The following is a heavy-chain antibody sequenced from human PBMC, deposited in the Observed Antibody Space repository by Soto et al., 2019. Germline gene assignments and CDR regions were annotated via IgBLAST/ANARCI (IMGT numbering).Heavy chain of an antibody. CDR3: ARSSTSANYFDY. D-gene: IGHD2-2*01. J-gene: IGHJ4*02. CDR1: GGSISSGGYY. V-gene: IGHV4-31*03. Sequence: QVQLQESGPGLVKPSQTLSLTCTVSGGSISSGGYYWSWIRQHPGKGLEWIGYIYYSGSTYYNPYLNRRVTSSVDTSKNQFSLKLSSVSAADTAVYYCARSSTSANYFDYWGQGTLVTVSS. CDR2: IYYSGST.